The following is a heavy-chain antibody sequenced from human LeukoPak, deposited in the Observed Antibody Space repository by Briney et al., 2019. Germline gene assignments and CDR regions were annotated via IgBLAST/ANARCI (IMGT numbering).Heavy chain of an antibody. J-gene: IGHJ4*02. Sequence: TGGSLRLSCAASGFTFSSYWMSWVRQAPGKGLEWVANIKQDGSEKYYVDSVKGRFTISRDNAKNSLYLQMNNLRAEDTAVYYCARDPKPGTLDYWGQGTLVTVSS. CDR3: ARDPKPGTLDY. V-gene: IGHV3-7*01. CDR1: GFTFSSYW. CDR2: IKQDGSEK. D-gene: IGHD1-1*01.